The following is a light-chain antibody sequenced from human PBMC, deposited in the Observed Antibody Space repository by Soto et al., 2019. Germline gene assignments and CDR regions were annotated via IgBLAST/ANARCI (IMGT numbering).Light chain of an antibody. CDR1: QTVSSSY. J-gene: IGKJ3*01. Sequence: EIVLTQSPGTLSLSPGERATLSCRASQTVSSSYLAWYQQKPGQAPSLLIYAASSRATGIPDRFSGGGSGTDFTLTISRLEPEDFAVYYCQQYGSSFTFGPGTKLDIK. CDR2: AAS. V-gene: IGKV3-20*01. CDR3: QQYGSSFT.